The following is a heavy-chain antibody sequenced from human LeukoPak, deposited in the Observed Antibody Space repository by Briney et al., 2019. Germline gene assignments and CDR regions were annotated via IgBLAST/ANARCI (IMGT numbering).Heavy chain of an antibody. J-gene: IGHJ4*02. CDR3: ARHPNYASGRPSDPFDY. D-gene: IGHD3-10*01. Sequence: SQTLSLTCTVSGGSISSGSYYWSWIRQPAGKGLEWIGRIYTSGSTNYNPSLKSRVTISVDTSKNQFSLKLSSVTAADTAVYYCARHPNYASGRPSDPFDYWGQGTLVTVSS. CDR2: IYTSGST. V-gene: IGHV4-61*02. CDR1: GGSISSGSYY.